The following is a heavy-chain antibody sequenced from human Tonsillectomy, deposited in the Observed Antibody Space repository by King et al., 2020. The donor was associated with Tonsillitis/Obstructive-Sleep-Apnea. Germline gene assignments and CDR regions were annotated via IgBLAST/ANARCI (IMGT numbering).Heavy chain of an antibody. D-gene: IGHD3-22*01. J-gene: IGHJ3*02. V-gene: IGHV5-51*01. CDR2: IYPGDSDT. Sequence: VQLVESGAEVKKPGESLKISCKGSGYSFTSYWIGWVRQMPGKGLEWVGIIYPGDSDTRYSPSFQGHVTISAEKSSSTAYLQWSSLKASDTAMYYCARKGNPYYYDSSGYSPFDIWGQGTMVTVSS. CDR1: GYSFTSYW. CDR3: ARKGNPYYYDSSGYSPFDI.